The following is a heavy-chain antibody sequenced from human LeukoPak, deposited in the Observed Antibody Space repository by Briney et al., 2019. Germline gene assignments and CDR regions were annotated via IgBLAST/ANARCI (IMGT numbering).Heavy chain of an antibody. V-gene: IGHV3-15*01. CDR2: IKRETDGGTT. Sequence: GGSLRLSCAVSGFTFSTAWMTWVRQAPGKGLEWLGRIKRETDGGTTHYAAPAKGRFTISRDDSIRTVYLQMNSLKTEDTAVYYCLAGTYWGQGTLVTVSS. CDR1: GFTFSTAW. J-gene: IGHJ4*02. D-gene: IGHD3-10*01. CDR3: LAGTY.